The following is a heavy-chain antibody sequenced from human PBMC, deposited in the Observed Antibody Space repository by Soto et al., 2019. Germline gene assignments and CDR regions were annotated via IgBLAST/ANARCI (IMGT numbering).Heavy chain of an antibody. CDR3: ARDQEAGSFFPYYYGMDV. Sequence: LRLSCATSGFTFSSYEMNWVRQAPGKGLEWVSYISSSGSTIYYADSVKGRFTISRDNAKNSLYLQMDSLRAEDTAVYYCARDQEAGSFFPYYYGMDVWGQGTTVTVSS. V-gene: IGHV3-48*03. CDR2: ISSSGSTI. J-gene: IGHJ6*02. D-gene: IGHD6-13*01. CDR1: GFTFSSYE.